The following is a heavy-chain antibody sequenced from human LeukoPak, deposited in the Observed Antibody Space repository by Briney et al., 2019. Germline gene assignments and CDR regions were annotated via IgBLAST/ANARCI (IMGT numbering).Heavy chain of an antibody. D-gene: IGHD3-22*01. V-gene: IGHV3-23*01. J-gene: IGHJ4*02. Sequence: GGSLRLSCAASGFTFSSYAMSWVRQAPGKGLEWVSAISGSGGSTYYADSVKGRFTISRDNSKNTLYLQMNSLRAEDTAVYYCAKGHGDSSGYYYFDYWGQGTLVTVSS. CDR3: AKGHGDSSGYYYFDY. CDR1: GFTFSSYA. CDR2: ISGSGGST.